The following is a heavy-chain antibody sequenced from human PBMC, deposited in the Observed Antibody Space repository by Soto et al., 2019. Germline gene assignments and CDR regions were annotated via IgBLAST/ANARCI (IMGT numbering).Heavy chain of an antibody. V-gene: IGHV3-23*01. CDR3: ARDPNGDYVGAFDF. D-gene: IGHD4-17*01. CDR1: GIIFRNYA. J-gene: IGHJ3*01. Sequence: EVQVLESGGGLEQPGGSLRLSCVASGIIFRNYAMIWVRQAPGVGLAWVSAITGGGDITYYADSVKGRFTISRDNYKSTLYLHMNNLRADDTAIYYCARDPNGDYVGAFDFWGQGINVTVS. CDR2: ITGGGDIT.